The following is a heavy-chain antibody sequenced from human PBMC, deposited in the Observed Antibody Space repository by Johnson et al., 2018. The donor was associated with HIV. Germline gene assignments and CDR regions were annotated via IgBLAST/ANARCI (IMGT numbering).Heavy chain of an antibody. V-gene: IGHV3-7*01. CDR2: IKQDGSEK. CDR1: GLTFNNAW. CDR3: ARGPLPGMSPFDI. J-gene: IGHJ3*02. Sequence: VQLVESGGGLVKPGGSLRLSCAASGLTFNNAWMSWVRQAPGKGLEWVANIKQDGSEKYYVDSVKGRFTISRDNAKNSLYLQMDSLRVEDTAVYFCARGPLPGMSPFDIWGQGTMVTVPS.